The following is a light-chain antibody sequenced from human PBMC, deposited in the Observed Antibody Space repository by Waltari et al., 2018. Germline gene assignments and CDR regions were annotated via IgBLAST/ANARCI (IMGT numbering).Light chain of an antibody. CDR1: HSVSRY. J-gene: IGKJ4*01. CDR2: DAS. V-gene: IGKV3-11*01. Sequence: EIVLTQSPATLSLSPGERATLSCRARHSVSRYLAWYQQRPGQAPRLLIYDASNRATVIPARFSGSGSETDFTLTISSLEPEDFAVYYCQQRSNWPLTFGGGTKVEIK. CDR3: QQRSNWPLT.